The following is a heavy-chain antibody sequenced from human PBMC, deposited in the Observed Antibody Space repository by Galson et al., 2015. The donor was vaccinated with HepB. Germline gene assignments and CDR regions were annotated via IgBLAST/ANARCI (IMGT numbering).Heavy chain of an antibody. CDR2: IATAGDT. D-gene: IGHD3-10*01. CDR1: GFTFSSYD. J-gene: IGHJ3*01. Sequence: SLRLSCAASGFTFSSYDMHWVRQATGKGLEWVSGIATAGDTYYPGSVKGRFTISRDNAKNSLYLQMNSLGAGDTAVYYCARAGRSGDDAFDVWGQGTMVTVSS. CDR3: ARAGRSGDDAFDV. V-gene: IGHV3-13*01.